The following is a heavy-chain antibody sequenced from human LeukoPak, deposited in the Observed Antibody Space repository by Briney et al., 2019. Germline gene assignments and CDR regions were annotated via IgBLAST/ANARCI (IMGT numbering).Heavy chain of an antibody. D-gene: IGHD3-16*02. Sequence: PSETLSLTCTVSGDSLSSRGRNWGWVRLPPGKGLEWIGYTSNSGCINCNGCTNCNPSLESRVTMSVDTSKNQFSLKLSSVTAADTAVYYCARGGLTDYVWGSYRRNEYYFDYWGQGTLVTVSS. J-gene: IGHJ4*02. CDR3: ARGGLTDYVWGSYRRNEYYFDY. V-gene: IGHV4-61*08. CDR1: GDSLSSRGRN. CDR2: TSNSGCI.